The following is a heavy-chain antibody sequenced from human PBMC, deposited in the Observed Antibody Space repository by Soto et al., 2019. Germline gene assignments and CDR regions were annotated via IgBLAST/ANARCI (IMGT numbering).Heavy chain of an antibody. CDR1: GGSISSTSYY. CDR3: APHVFHHISVVTDIDYFDY. Sequence: PSETLSLTCTVSGGSISSTSYYWGWIRQPPGKGLEWIGSIYYSGSTYYNPSLESRVTISVDTSKNQFSLKLSSVTAADTAVYYCAPHVFHHISVVTDIDYFDYRGPETLATASS. V-gene: IGHV4-39*01. CDR2: IYYSGST. J-gene: IGHJ4*02. D-gene: IGHD2-21*02.